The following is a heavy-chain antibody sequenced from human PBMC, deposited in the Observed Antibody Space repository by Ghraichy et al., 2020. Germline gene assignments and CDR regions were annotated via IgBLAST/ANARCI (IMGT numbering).Heavy chain of an antibody. CDR1: GFTFSSYA. D-gene: IGHD5-18*01. CDR2: ISGSGGST. J-gene: IGHJ3*02. CDR3: AKDLRYSYGYDDAFDI. Sequence: GGSLRLSCAASGFTFSSYAMSWVRQAPGKGLEWVSAISGSGGSTYYADSVKGRFTISRDNSKNTLYLQMNSLRAEDTAVYYCAKDLRYSYGYDDAFDIWGQGTMVTVSS. V-gene: IGHV3-23*01.